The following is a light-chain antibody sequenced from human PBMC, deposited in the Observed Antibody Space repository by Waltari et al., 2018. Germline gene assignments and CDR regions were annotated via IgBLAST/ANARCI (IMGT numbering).Light chain of an antibody. CDR1: NIEKKS. Sequence: SYFVTQSPSVSVTPGQTASVSCGGYNIEKKSVLWYQRKPGQAPMLVITYDDDRPPGSPQRCSGATSGDAAILTISRVEAGDEADYYCQVWDSDAGQPLFGGGTKLTV. V-gene: IGLV3-21*01. CDR2: YDD. J-gene: IGLJ2*01. CDR3: QVWDSDAGQPL.